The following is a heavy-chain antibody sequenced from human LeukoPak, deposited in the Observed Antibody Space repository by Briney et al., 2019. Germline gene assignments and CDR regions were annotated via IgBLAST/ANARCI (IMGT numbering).Heavy chain of an antibody. CDR2: INHSGST. V-gene: IGHV4-34*01. J-gene: IGHJ6*03. CDR3: ARVEEGYGSGRRENYYYYYMDD. D-gene: IGHD3-10*01. CDR1: GGSFSGYY. Sequence: SETLSLTCAVYGGSFSGYYWSWIRQPPGKGLEWIGEINHSGSTNYNPSLKSRVTISVDTSKNQFSLKLSSVTAADTAVYYCARVEEGYGSGRRENYYYYYMDDWGKGTTVTISS.